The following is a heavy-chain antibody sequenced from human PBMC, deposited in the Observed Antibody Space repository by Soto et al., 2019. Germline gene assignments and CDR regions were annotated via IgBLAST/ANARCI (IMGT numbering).Heavy chain of an antibody. CDR1: GFSLSSRKMG. J-gene: IGHJ4*02. CDR2: IYWDDDK. V-gene: IGHV2-5*02. CDR3: AHTGYYDLLTFDY. Sequence: GPTLVNPTQPLTLACNFSGFSLSSRKMGVGWIRQPPGKALEWLALIYWDDDKRYRPSLNNRLTITKDTSKNQVLLTMTNLDPVDTATYYCAHTGYYDLLTFDYWGQGTLVTVSS. D-gene: IGHD3-9*01.